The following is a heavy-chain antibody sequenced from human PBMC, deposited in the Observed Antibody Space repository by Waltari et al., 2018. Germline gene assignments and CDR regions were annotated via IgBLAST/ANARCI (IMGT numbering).Heavy chain of an antibody. CDR3: ARLAVWVAQEDF. CDR1: GFTFSNYW. Sequence: EVQLVESGGGLVQPGGSLRLSCAASGFTFSNYWMTWVRQAPGKGRGGGANIKQDGSAKYYGDSGKGRFTISRDNARNSLFLQMDSLRAEDTAVYYCARLAVWVAQEDFWGQGTLVTVSS. J-gene: IGHJ4*02. CDR2: IKQDGSAK. V-gene: IGHV3-7*01. D-gene: IGHD1-26*01.